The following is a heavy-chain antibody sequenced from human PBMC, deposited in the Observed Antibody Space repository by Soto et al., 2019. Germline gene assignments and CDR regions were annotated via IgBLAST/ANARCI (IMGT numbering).Heavy chain of an antibody. J-gene: IGHJ6*02. V-gene: IGHV1-69*13. CDR3: ARGYYDSSGYYFPDLGDYYYYGMDV. D-gene: IGHD3-22*01. Sequence: SVKVSCKASGGTFSSYAISWVRQAPGQGLEWMGGIIPIFGTANHAQKFQGRVTITADESTSTAYMELSSLRSEDTAVYYCARGYYDSSGYYFPDLGDYYYYGMDVWGQGTTVTVSS. CDR1: GGTFSSYA. CDR2: IIPIFGTA.